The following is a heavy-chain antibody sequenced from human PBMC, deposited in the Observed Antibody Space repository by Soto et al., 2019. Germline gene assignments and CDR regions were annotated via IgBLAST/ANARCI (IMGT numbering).Heavy chain of an antibody. CDR3: ARVLHSGRAAGGVHWFGP. V-gene: IGHV1-69*01. J-gene: IGHJ5*02. Sequence: VQLVQSGAEVKKPGSSVKFSCKASGGTFSSYAISWGRQAPGQGLEWMGGIIPIFGTANYAQKFQGRVTITADESTRPAHMELSSLRAEDAAVYYCARVLHSGRAAGGVHWFGPWGQGTLVPVSS. D-gene: IGHD6-25*01. CDR2: IIPIFGTA. CDR1: GGTFSSYA.